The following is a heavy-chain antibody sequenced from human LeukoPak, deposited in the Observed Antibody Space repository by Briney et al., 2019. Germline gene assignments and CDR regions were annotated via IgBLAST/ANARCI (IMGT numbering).Heavy chain of an antibody. CDR2: ISYDGSNK. D-gene: IGHD6-13*01. Sequence: GGSLRLSCAASGFTFSSYAMHWVRQAPGKGLEWVAVISYDGSNKYYADSVKGRFTISRDNSKNTLYLRMNSLRAEDTAVYYCARYSSLGFSYYYMDVWGKGTTVTVSS. CDR1: GFTFSSYA. J-gene: IGHJ6*03. CDR3: ARYSSLGFSYYYMDV. V-gene: IGHV3-30-3*01.